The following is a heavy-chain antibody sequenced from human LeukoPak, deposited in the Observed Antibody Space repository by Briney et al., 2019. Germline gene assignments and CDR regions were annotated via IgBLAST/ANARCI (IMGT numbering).Heavy chain of an antibody. D-gene: IGHD6-6*01. CDR1: GFTFSSYA. CDR2: ISGSAIST. J-gene: IGHJ4*02. Sequence: GGSLRLSCAASGFTFSSYAMSWVRQAPGKGLEWVSAISGSAISTYYADSVKGRFTISRDNSKNTLYLQMDSLRAEDTAVYYCAKSTIAARPLGYWGQGTLVTVSS. CDR3: AKSTIAARPLGY. V-gene: IGHV3-23*01.